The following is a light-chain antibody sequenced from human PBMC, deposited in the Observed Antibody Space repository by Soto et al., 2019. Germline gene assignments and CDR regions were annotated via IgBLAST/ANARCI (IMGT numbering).Light chain of an antibody. V-gene: IGLV2-14*01. CDR2: DVT. CDR3: TSYTSTSPYV. Sequence: QSVLAQPASVSGPPGQSITISCTGTSSDVGAYNYVSWYQHHPGKAPRLVIYDVTNRPSGISDRFSGSKSGNTASLTISGLLAEEEADYYCTSYTSTSPYVFGTGTKVTVL. J-gene: IGLJ1*01. CDR1: SSDVGAYNY.